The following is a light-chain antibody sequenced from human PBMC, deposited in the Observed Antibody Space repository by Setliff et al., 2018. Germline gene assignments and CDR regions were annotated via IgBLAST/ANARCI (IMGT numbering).Light chain of an antibody. CDR2: EVT. V-gene: IGLV2-8*01. Sequence: QSALTQPPSASGSPGQSLTISCPGTSRDIGAYKFVSWYKQHPGKAPRLTIYEVTKRPSGVPDRFSGSKSSNTASLTVSGLQAEDEADYYCSSYAASYNPYVFGSGTKVTVL. CDR3: SSYAASYNPYV. CDR1: SRDIGAYKF. J-gene: IGLJ1*01.